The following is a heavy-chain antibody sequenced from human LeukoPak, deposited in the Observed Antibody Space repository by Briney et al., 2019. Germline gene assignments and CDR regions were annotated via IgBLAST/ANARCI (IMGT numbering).Heavy chain of an antibody. Sequence: GGSLRLSCAASGFTFSDYGIHWVRQAPGKGLEWVAFIRYDGNNKYYADSVKGRFTISRDNSRNTLYLQMNSLRAEDTAVYYCAKEGSGWALSWFDPWGQGTLVTVSS. D-gene: IGHD6-19*01. V-gene: IGHV3-30*02. CDR2: IRYDGNNK. CDR1: GFTFSDYG. CDR3: AKEGSGWALSWFDP. J-gene: IGHJ5*02.